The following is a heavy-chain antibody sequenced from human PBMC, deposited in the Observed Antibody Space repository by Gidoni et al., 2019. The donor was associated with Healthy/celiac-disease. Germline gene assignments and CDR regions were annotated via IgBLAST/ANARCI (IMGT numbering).Heavy chain of an antibody. CDR1: GFTFSSYA. D-gene: IGHD6-13*01. V-gene: IGHV3-30*01. Sequence: VQLLESGGGVVQPGSSLRLSCAASGFTFSSYAMHWVRQAPGTGLEWVAVISYDGSNKDYADSVKGRFTISRDNTKNTLYLQMNSLRAEDTAVYYCARAIAAAGSGLRLPRDYWGQGTLVTVSS. CDR3: ARAIAAAGSGLRLPRDY. J-gene: IGHJ4*02. CDR2: ISYDGSNK.